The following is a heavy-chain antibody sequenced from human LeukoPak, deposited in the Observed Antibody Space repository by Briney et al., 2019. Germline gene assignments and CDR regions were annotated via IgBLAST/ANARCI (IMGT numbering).Heavy chain of an antibody. Sequence: GGSLRLYCAASGFPFSSYSMNWVRPAPGKGLEWVSSISSSSSYIYYADSVKGRFTISRDNAKNSLYLQMNSLRAEDTAVYYCARASRYYDSSGYQRVPDYWGQGTLVTVSS. CDR3: ARASRYYDSSGYQRVPDY. D-gene: IGHD3-22*01. V-gene: IGHV3-21*01. CDR1: GFPFSSYS. J-gene: IGHJ4*02. CDR2: ISSSSSYI.